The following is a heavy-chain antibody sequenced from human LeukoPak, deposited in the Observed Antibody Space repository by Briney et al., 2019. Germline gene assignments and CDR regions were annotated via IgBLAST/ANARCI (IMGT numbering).Heavy chain of an antibody. D-gene: IGHD5-24*01. CDR1: GFTFSSYA. CDR2: IDGSGGST. V-gene: IGHV3-23*01. J-gene: IGHJ4*02. CDR3: AKEGYRDRYSLGVFDY. Sequence: GGSLRLPCAASGFTFSSYAMTWVRQPPGKGLEWVSVIDGSGGSTYYADSVKGRFTISRDNSKNTLYLQMNSLSAEDTAVYYCAKEGYRDRYSLGVFDYWGQGTLVTVSS.